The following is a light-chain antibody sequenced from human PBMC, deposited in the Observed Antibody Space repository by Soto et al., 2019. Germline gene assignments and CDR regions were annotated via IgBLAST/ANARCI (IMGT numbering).Light chain of an antibody. V-gene: IGKV1-6*01. CDR1: QGIRND. CDR2: EAS. J-gene: IGKJ1*01. Sequence: AILMTQSPSSLSASVGDRVTITCRASQGIRNDLAWYQQKPGKAPKLLIYEASTLQSGVPSRFSGSYSGTDFTLTIGSLQPEDFATYYCLQHNSYPPTFGQGTKVEIK. CDR3: LQHNSYPPT.